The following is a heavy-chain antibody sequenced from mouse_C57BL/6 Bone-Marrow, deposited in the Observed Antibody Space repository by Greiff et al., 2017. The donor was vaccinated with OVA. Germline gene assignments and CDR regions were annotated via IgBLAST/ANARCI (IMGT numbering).Heavy chain of an antibody. CDR2: IDPSDSYT. V-gene: IGHV1-59*01. Sequence: VQLQQPGAELVRPGTSVKLSCKASGYTFTSYWMHWVKQRPGQGLEWIGVIDPSDSYTNYNQKFKGKATLTVDTSSSTAYMQLSSLTSEDSAVYYCASPGRGFAYWGQGTLVTVSA. CDR1: GYTFTSYW. CDR3: ASPGRGFAY. J-gene: IGHJ3*01.